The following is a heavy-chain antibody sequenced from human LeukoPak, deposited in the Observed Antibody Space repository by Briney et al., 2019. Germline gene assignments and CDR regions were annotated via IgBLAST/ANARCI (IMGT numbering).Heavy chain of an antibody. Sequence: GGSLRLSCAASGFTFSSYAMSWVRQAPGKGLEWVSAIRGSGGSTYYADSVKGRFTISRDNSKNTLYLQMNSLRAEDTAVYYCARAWRYCGGDCYSLPFDYWGQGTLVTVSS. CDR3: ARAWRYCGGDCYSLPFDY. D-gene: IGHD2-21*02. J-gene: IGHJ4*02. V-gene: IGHV3-23*01. CDR2: IRGSGGST. CDR1: GFTFSSYA.